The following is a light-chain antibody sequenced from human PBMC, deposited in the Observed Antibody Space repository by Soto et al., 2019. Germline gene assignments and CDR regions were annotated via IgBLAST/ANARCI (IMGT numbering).Light chain of an antibody. V-gene: IGKV3-15*01. CDR2: GVS. Sequence: EIVLTQSPATLSLSPGERATLSCTTSQSVSSSYLAWYQQKPGQAPRLLIYGVSTRATGVPARFSGSGSGTEFTLTISSLQSEDSAVYYCQQYKNWLALTFGGGTKVDIK. J-gene: IGKJ4*01. CDR3: QQYKNWLALT. CDR1: QSVSSSY.